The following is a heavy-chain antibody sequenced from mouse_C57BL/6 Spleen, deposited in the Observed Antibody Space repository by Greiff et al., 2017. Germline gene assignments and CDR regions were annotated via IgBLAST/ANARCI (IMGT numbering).Heavy chain of an antibody. CDR1: GFTFSDYY. CDR3: ARDRYDYDWYFDV. J-gene: IGHJ1*03. Sequence: EVQLVESEGGLVQPGSSMKLSCTASGFTFSDYYMPWVRQVPEKGLEWVANINYDGSSTYYLDSLKSRFIISRDNAKNILYLQMSSLKSEDTATYDCARDRYDYDWYFDVWGTGTTVTVSS. V-gene: IGHV5-16*01. D-gene: IGHD2-4*01. CDR2: INYDGSST.